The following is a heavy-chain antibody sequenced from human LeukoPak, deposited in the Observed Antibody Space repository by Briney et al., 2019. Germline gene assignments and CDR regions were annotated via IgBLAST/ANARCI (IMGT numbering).Heavy chain of an antibody. CDR3: ARDPRSDWSSLAGDY. J-gene: IGHJ4*02. Sequence: PGGSLRLSCAASGFTFSDYYMSWIRQAPGKGLEWVSSISSSSSYIYYADSVKGRFTISRDNAKNSLYLQMNSLRAEDTAVYYCARDPRSDWSSLAGDYWGQGTLVTVSS. CDR2: ISSSSSYI. CDR1: GFTFSDYY. V-gene: IGHV3-11*06. D-gene: IGHD6-19*01.